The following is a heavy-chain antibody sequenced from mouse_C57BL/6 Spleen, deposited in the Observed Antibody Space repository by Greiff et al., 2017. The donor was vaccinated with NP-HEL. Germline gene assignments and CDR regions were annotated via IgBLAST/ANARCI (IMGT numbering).Heavy chain of an antibody. V-gene: IGHV1-39*01. CDR2: INPNYGTT. Sequence: EVKLMESGPELVKPGASVKISCKASGYSFTDYNMNWVKQSNGKSLEWIGEINPNYGTTSYNQKFKGKATLTVDQSSSTAYMQLNSLTSEDAAFYYCARNYGYPFAYWGQGTMLTVSA. CDR1: GYSFTDYN. J-gene: IGHJ3*01. D-gene: IGHD2-2*01. CDR3: ARNYGYPFAY.